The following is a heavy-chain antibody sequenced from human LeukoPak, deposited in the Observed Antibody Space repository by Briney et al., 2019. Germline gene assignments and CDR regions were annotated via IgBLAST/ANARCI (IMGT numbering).Heavy chain of an antibody. CDR1: GGSISSSSYY. Sequence: SETLSLTCTVSGGSISSSSYYWGWIRQPPGKGLEWIGSIYYSGSTYYNPSLKSRVTISVDTSKNQFSLKLSSVTAADTAVYYCARGVAVLRYWFDPWGQGTLVTVSS. CDR3: ARGVAVLRYWFDP. CDR2: IYYSGST. V-gene: IGHV4-39*07. J-gene: IGHJ5*02. D-gene: IGHD4-17*01.